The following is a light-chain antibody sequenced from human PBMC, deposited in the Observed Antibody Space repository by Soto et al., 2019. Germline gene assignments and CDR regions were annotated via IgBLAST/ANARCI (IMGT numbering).Light chain of an antibody. Sequence: DIQMTQSPSSLSASVGDRVTITCRASHSITSYLNWYQQKPGRAPKLLIYRASNLQSGVPPRFSGSGYGTDFTLTISSLQPEDFAAYYCQQYDKLPGTFGQGTKVDIK. CDR1: HSITSY. CDR2: RAS. CDR3: QQYDKLPGT. V-gene: IGKV1-39*01. J-gene: IGKJ1*01.